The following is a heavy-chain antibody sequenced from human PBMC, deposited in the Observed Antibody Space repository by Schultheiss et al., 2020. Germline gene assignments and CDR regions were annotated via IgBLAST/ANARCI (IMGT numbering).Heavy chain of an antibody. CDR3: ASDCSSTSCYLYGMDV. V-gene: IGHV3-33*01. CDR2: IWYDGNNK. D-gene: IGHD2-2*01. CDR1: GFTFSNYG. J-gene: IGHJ6*02. Sequence: GGSLRLSCAASGFTFSNYGMHWVRQAPGKGLEWVAVIWYDGNNKYYADSVKGRFTISRDNSKNTLFLQMNSLRAEDTAVYYCASDCSSTSCYLYGMDVWGQGTTVTVSS.